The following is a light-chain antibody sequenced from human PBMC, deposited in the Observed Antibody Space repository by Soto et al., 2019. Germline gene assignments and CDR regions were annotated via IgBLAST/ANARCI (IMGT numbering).Light chain of an antibody. CDR2: DAS. J-gene: IGKJ5*01. CDR3: QQRSKWPIT. Sequence: IVLTQSPATLSLSPGERATLSCRASQSMSSYLAWYQQKPGQAPRLLIYDASNRATGIPARFSGSGSGTDFTLTISSLEPEDFAVYYCQQRSKWPITFGHGTRLEIK. V-gene: IGKV3-11*01. CDR1: QSMSSY.